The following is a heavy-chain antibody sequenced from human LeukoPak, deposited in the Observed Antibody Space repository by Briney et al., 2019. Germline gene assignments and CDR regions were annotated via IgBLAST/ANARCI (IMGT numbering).Heavy chain of an antibody. J-gene: IGHJ4*02. CDR1: GFTFSNHW. Sequence: GGSLRLSCAASGFTFSNHWMSWVRQAPGRGLEWVSVIYTDGSTFYADSVKGRFTISRDSSENTLYLQMNSLRAEDTAVYYCARDDVAVAGDDYWGQGTLVTVSS. D-gene: IGHD6-19*01. CDR2: IYTDGST. CDR3: ARDDVAVAGDDY. V-gene: IGHV3-53*01.